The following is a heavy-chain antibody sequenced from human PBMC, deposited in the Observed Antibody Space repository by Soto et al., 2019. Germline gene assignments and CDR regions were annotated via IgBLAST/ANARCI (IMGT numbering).Heavy chain of an antibody. D-gene: IGHD1-1*01. V-gene: IGHV3-11*01. Sequence: QVQLVESGGGLVQPGGSLRLSCAASAFAFSDYYMAWIRQAPGKGLEWVSYINSVGNTIYYSDSVKGRFTISRDNANNSLYLQMDSLRAEDTAVYYCARGIGTTDYWGKGTLVTVSS. CDR2: INSVGNTI. CDR3: ARGIGTTDY. CDR1: AFAFSDYY. J-gene: IGHJ4*02.